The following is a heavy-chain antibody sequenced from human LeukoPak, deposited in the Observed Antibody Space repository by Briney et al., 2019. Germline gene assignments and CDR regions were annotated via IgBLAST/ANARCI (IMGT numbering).Heavy chain of an antibody. CDR2: IYYSWGM. CDR1: GSSITSDYF. D-gene: IGHD1-1*01. Sequence: SETLSLTCDVSGSSITSDYFWGWIRQPPGKGLEWIATIYYSWGMYFNPSLKSRVTISLDASKNQSSLKMTSLTAADTAIYYCARNVTAGFFDYWGQGWPATVSS. J-gene: IGHJ4*02. V-gene: IGHV4-38-2*01. CDR3: ARNVTAGFFDY.